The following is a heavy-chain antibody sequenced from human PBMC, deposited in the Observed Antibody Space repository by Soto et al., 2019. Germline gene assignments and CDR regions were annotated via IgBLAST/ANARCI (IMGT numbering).Heavy chain of an antibody. J-gene: IGHJ6*02. Sequence: SETLSLTCTVSGGSISSGVYYWSWIRQHPGKGLEWIGYIYYSGSTYYNPSLKSRVTISVDTSKNQFSLKLSSVTAADTAVYYCASAPAFHYYGMDVWGQGTTVTVSS. CDR3: ASAPAFHYYGMDV. CDR1: GGSISSGVYY. V-gene: IGHV4-31*03. CDR2: IYYSGST.